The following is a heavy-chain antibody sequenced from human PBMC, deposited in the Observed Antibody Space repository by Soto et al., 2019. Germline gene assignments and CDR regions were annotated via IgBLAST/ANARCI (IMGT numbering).Heavy chain of an antibody. V-gene: IGHV3-23*01. CDR3: AKDSLGDYYYYGMDV. Sequence: EVQLLESGGGLVQPGGSLRLSCAASGFTFSRFAMNWVRQAPGKGLEWVSGIGDSGSTTYYADSVKGRFNISRDNSKNTLFLQMNSLRAEDTAIYSCAKDSLGDYYYYGMDVWGQGTTVTVSS. D-gene: IGHD2-15*01. CDR1: GFTFSRFA. J-gene: IGHJ6*02. CDR2: IGDSGSTT.